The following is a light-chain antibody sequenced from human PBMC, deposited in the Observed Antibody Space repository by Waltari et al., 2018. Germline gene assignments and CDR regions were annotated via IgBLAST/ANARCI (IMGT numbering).Light chain of an antibody. Sequence: QSALTQPRSVSGSPGQSVTISCTGTSSDVGGYNYVSWYQQHPGKAPKLMIYDVSTRPSGVPDRFPGSKSCNTASLTISGLQAEDEADYYCCSYAGSYTYVVFGGGTKLTVL. CDR3: CSYAGSYTYVV. V-gene: IGLV2-11*01. J-gene: IGLJ2*01. CDR1: SSDVGGYNY. CDR2: DVS.